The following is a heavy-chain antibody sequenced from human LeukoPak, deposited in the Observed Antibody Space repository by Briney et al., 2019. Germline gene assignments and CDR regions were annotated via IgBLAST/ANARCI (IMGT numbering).Heavy chain of an antibody. Sequence: PSETLSLTCTVSGGSISSYYWSWIRQPPGKGLEWFGYIYYSGSTNYNPSLKSRVTISVDTSKNQFSLKLSSVTAADTAVYYCARDRSARPRHWVSWFDPWGQGTLVTVSS. CDR2: IYYSGST. CDR3: ARDRSARPRHWVSWFDP. CDR1: GGSISSYY. V-gene: IGHV4-59*01. J-gene: IGHJ5*02. D-gene: IGHD6-25*01.